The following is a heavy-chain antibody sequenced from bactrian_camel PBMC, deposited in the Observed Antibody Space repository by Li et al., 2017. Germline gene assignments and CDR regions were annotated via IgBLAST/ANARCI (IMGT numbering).Heavy chain of an antibody. CDR1: GVTYASSHDA. D-gene: IGHD5*01. V-gene: IGHV3S55*01. J-gene: IGHJ4*01. CDR2: VDTDGDT. CDR3: ATGPYGLGVLMHNHDLAT. Sequence: HVQLVESGGGSVQTGGSLRLSCAASGVTYASSHDANCMGWFLQAPGKEREGVAAVDTDGDTQYADSVKGRFTVSRDNTNTLYLQLNNLKPEDSAMYYCATGPYGLGVLMHNHDLATWGQGTQVTVS.